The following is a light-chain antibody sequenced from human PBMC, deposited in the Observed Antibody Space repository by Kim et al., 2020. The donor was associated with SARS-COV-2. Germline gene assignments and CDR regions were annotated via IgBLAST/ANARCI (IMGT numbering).Light chain of an antibody. CDR1: QNLEHSDGHTY. CDR3: MQSTQFPRT. Sequence: PASISCRSSQNLEHSDGHTYLSWFQRRPGQSPRLLIYQISNRFSGVPDRFSGSGAGTDFTLKISRVEAEDVGLYYCMQSTQFPRTFGQGTKVDIK. V-gene: IGKV2-24*01. CDR2: QIS. J-gene: IGKJ1*01.